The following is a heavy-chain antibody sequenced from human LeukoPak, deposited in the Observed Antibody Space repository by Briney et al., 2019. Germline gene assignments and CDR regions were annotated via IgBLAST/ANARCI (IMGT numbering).Heavy chain of an antibody. D-gene: IGHD5-12*01. CDR2: IRSTGDT. Sequence: GGSLRLSCAASGFIFSQYSINWVRQAPGKGLEWVSPIRSTGDTFYADSVKGRFTIPRDNARNSLYLQMKSLRAEDTAMYYCARDAGNSGYGCDLWGQGTLVTVSS. J-gene: IGHJ5*02. V-gene: IGHV3-48*01. CDR1: GFIFSQYS. CDR3: ARDAGNSGYGCDL.